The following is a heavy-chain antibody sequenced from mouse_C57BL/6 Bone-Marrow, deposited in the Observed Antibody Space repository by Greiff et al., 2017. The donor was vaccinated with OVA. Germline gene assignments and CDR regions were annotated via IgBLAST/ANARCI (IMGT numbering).Heavy chain of an antibody. CDR3: ARKGQLRLRYSMDY. CDR2: ISSGSSTI. D-gene: IGHD3-2*02. V-gene: IGHV5-17*01. CDR1: GFTFSDYG. Sequence: EVKLVESGGGLVQPGGSLKLSCAASGFTFSDYGMHWVRQAPEKGLEWVAYISSGSSTIYSADTVKGRFTISRENAKNTLFLQMTSLRSEDTAMYYCARKGQLRLRYSMDYWGQGTSVTVSS. J-gene: IGHJ4*01.